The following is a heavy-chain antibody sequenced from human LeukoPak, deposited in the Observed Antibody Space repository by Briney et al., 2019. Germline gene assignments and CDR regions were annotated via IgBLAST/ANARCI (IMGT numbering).Heavy chain of an antibody. D-gene: IGHD6-13*01. Sequence: PGGSLRLSCAASGFTFSSYAMSWVRQAPGKGLEWVSGINNSGGSTYYGDSVKGRFTISRDNSKNTLYLQMNSLRAEDTAVYYCARDIAAAGTGYWGQGTLVTVSS. CDR1: GFTFSSYA. CDR2: INNSGGST. J-gene: IGHJ4*02. V-gene: IGHV3-23*01. CDR3: ARDIAAAGTGY.